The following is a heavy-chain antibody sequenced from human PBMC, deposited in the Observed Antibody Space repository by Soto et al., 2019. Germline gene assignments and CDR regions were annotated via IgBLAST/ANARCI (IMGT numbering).Heavy chain of an antibody. CDR3: ARDKITGLFDY. J-gene: IGHJ4*02. D-gene: IGHD2-8*02. CDR1: GGSISSYY. CDR2: IYHSGSS. Sequence: ASETLSLTCTVSGGSISSYYWSWIRQPPGKGLEWIGYIYHSGSSNYNPSLKSRVTILLDTSKNQFSLKLTSVTAADTAVYYCARDKITGLFDYWGQGTLVTVSS. V-gene: IGHV4-59*12.